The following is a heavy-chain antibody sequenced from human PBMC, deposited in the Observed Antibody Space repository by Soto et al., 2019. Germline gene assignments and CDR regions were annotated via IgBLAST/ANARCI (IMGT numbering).Heavy chain of an antibody. CDR1: GGSISSSNC. D-gene: IGHD1-20*01. Sequence: PSETLSLTCAVSGGSISSSNCWSLVRQPPGKGLEWIGEIYHSGSTNYNPSLKSRVTISVDKPKNQFSLKLSSVTAADTAVYYCARVVTGTPYYYYYGMDVWGQGTTVTVSS. V-gene: IGHV4-4*02. J-gene: IGHJ6*02. CDR3: ARVVTGTPYYYYYGMDV. CDR2: IYHSGST.